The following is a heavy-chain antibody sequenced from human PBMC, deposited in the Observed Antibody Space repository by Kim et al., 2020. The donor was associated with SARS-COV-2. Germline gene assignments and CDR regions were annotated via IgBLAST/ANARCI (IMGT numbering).Heavy chain of an antibody. Sequence: ASVKVSCKASGYTFTSYAMNWVRQAPGQGLEWMGWINTNTGNPTYAQGFTGRVVFSLDTSVSTAYVQISSLKAEDTAVYYCARGVPFGNWNDVSSGYWGQGTLRTVSS. V-gene: IGHV7-4-1*02. CDR3: ARGVPFGNWNDVSSGY. J-gene: IGHJ4*02. CDR1: GYTFTSYA. D-gene: IGHD1-1*01. CDR2: INTNTGNP.